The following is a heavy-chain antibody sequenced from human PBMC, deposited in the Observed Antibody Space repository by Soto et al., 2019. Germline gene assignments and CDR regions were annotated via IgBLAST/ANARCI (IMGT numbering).Heavy chain of an antibody. Sequence: QVQLVQSGSEVKKPGASVQVSCKASGYTFTNYGMSWVRQAPGQGLEWMGWISAYNGNTNHAQNFKGRVTMTTDTSTNTAYMEPRRQRSADTALYYCARCYCSGGSCYSCWPCELLGRGALVTVSS. CDR1: GYTFTNYG. CDR3: ARCYCSGGSCYSCWPCEL. D-gene: IGHD2-15*01. J-gene: IGHJ2*01. CDR2: ISAYNGNT. V-gene: IGHV1-18*01.